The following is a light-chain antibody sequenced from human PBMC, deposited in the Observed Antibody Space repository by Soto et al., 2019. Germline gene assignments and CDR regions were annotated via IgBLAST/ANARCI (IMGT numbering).Light chain of an antibody. V-gene: IGKV3-11*01. CDR2: DSS. Sequence: EIVLTQSPVTLSLSPGERATLSCRASQSTSNSLAWYQEKPGQAPRLLIYDSSNRATGIPPRFSGSGSGTDFTLTSSSLEPEDFAVYYCQQRNTWPPPTFGGGTRVEI. CDR1: QSTSNS. CDR3: QQRNTWPPPT. J-gene: IGKJ4*01.